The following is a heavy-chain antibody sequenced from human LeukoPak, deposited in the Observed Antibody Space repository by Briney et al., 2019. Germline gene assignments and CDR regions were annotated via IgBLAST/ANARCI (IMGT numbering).Heavy chain of an antibody. Sequence: PSETLSLTCTVSGYSISNGYYWGWIRQPPGKGLEWVGSIYHRGSTNYNPSLKSRVTIPVDTSKNQFSLKLSSVTAADTAVYYCARRTRTGYNYWGQGTLVTVSS. CDR1: GYSISNGYY. CDR2: IYHRGST. J-gene: IGHJ4*02. CDR3: ARRTRTGYNY. D-gene: IGHD3-9*01. V-gene: IGHV4-38-2*02.